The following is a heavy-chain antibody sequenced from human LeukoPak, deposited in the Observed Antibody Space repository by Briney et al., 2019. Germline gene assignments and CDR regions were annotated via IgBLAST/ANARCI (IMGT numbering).Heavy chain of an antibody. J-gene: IGHJ5*02. CDR1: ARSISSGGYY. CDR2: MYCTGST. CDR3: ARVSIVGTNGWFDP. V-gene: IGHV4-31*03. D-gene: IGHD5-12*01. Sequence: PSETMSLTSTVSARSISSGGYYWNWILQHPGKGLEWIGYMYCTGSTYYTQSLKSRVTVAVDTSKNQFSLKLSSVSAADTAVYYCARVSIVGTNGWFDPWGEGTLVTASS.